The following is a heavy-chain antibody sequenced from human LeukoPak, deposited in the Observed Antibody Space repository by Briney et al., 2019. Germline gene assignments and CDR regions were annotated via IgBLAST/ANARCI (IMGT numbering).Heavy chain of an antibody. J-gene: IGHJ6*03. V-gene: IGHV1-8*01. D-gene: IGHD3/OR15-3a*01. Sequence: GASVKVSCKASGYTSTSYDINWVRQATGQGLEWMGWMNPNSGNIGYAQKFQGRVTMTKNTSITTAYMELSSPRSEDTAVYYCARALSWTTDSYYYMDVWGKGTTVTVSS. CDR3: ARALSWTTDSYYYMDV. CDR2: MNPNSGNI. CDR1: GYTSTSYD.